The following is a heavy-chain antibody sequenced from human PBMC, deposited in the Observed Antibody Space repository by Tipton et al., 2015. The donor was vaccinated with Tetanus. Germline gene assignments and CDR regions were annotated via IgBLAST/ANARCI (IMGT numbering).Heavy chain of an antibody. Sequence: TLSLTCAVYGGSFTDYSWSWIRQPPGQGLEWIGEVNQAGNTDYIPSLKGRVTMSLDTSKSQLSLNLSSVTAADTAVYYCARGPRTRIYDSSGYSFRYFYGMGVWGLGATVTVSS. D-gene: IGHD3-22*01. CDR1: GGSFTDYS. CDR2: VNQAGNT. CDR3: ARGPRTRIYDSSGYSFRYFYGMGV. V-gene: IGHV4-34*01. J-gene: IGHJ6*02.